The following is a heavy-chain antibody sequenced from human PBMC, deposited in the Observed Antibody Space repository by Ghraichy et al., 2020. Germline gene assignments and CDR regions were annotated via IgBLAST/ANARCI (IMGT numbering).Heavy chain of an antibody. J-gene: IGHJ4*02. CDR3: ARGSDYYETSGYILDF. CDR1: GFSFRGSV. V-gene: IGHV3-33*01. Sequence: GSLRLSCAASGFSFRGSVMHWVRQAPGKGLEWVAVIWYDGMKKYYADSVKGRFTISRDNSKNTLSLQMNSLRAEDTAVYYCARGSDYYETSGYILDFWGQGTLVTVSS. CDR2: IWYDGMKK. D-gene: IGHD3-22*01.